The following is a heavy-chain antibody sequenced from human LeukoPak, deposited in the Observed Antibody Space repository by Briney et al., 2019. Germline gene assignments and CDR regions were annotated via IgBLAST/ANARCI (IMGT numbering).Heavy chain of an antibody. CDR1: GFTFNTYD. CDR3: ARGGYGDYVAWFDP. V-gene: IGHV3-13*01. J-gene: IGHJ5*02. CDR2: IGLVGDT. Sequence: GGSLRLSCAASGFTFNTYDMRWVRQSTGKGLEWVSGIGLVGDTYYAGSVKGRFTISRENAKNSLYLQMHSLRAGDTAVYYCARGGYGDYVAWFDPWGQGTLVTVSS. D-gene: IGHD4-17*01.